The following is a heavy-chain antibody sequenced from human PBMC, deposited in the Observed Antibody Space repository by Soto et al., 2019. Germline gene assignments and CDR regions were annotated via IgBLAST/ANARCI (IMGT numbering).Heavy chain of an antibody. D-gene: IGHD5-18*01. J-gene: IGHJ6*02. CDR1: GFTFSSYG. CDR3: ARDQLPDTAMVYYYYGMDV. V-gene: IGHV3-33*01. CDR2: IWYDGSNK. Sequence: GGSLRLSCAASGFTFSSYGMHWVRQAPGKGLEWVAVIWYDGSNKYYADSVKGRFTISRDNSKNTLYLQMNSLRAEDTAVYYCARDQLPDTAMVYYYYGMDVWGQGTTVTVSS.